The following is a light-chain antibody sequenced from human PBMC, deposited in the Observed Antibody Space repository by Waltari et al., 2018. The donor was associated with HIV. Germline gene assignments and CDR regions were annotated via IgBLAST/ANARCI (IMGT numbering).Light chain of an antibody. V-gene: IGLV2-23*02. Sequence: QSALTQPASVSGSPGQSITISCTGTSSDVGGYNLVSWYQQHPGKAPKLMIYEVSKRPSGVSNRLSGSKSGNTASLTISGRQAEDEADYYCCAYAGSTTYVIFGGGTKLTVL. CDR3: CAYAGSTTYVI. J-gene: IGLJ2*01. CDR2: EVS. CDR1: SSDVGGYNL.